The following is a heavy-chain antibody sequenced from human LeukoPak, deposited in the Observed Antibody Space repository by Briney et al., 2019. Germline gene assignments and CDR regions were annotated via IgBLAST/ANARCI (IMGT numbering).Heavy chain of an antibody. D-gene: IGHD3-16*01. J-gene: IGHJ4*01. CDR1: GFSFPDHT. CDR3: TRGRCSACLIDY. CDR2: ITSTPQGGTT. Sequence: HPGGSLRLSCATSGFSFPDHTINWVRQAPGKGLEWVGYITSTPQGGTTKYAASVADRITISRDDSKSIAYLELNSLQTEDSGVYYCTRGRCSACLIDYWGHGTLVTVSS. V-gene: IGHV3-49*04.